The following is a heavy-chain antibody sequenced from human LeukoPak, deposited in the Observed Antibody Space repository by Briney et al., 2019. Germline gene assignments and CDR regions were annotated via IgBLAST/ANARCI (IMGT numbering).Heavy chain of an antibody. Sequence: GGSLRLSCAASGFTFSSYAMSWVRQAPGKGLEWVSAISGSGGSTYYADSVKGRFTISRGNSKNTLYLQMNSLRAEDTAVYYCAKVGRKYYYGSGSLLGNDYWGQGTLVTVSS. CDR1: GFTFSSYA. V-gene: IGHV3-23*01. J-gene: IGHJ4*02. CDR3: AKVGRKYYYGSGSLLGNDY. CDR2: ISGSGGST. D-gene: IGHD3-10*01.